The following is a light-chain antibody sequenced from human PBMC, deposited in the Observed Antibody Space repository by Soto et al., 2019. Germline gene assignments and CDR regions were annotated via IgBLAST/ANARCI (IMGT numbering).Light chain of an antibody. J-gene: IGKJ1*01. Sequence: QSPSSVSASVGDRVTITCRASQGISSWLAWYQQKPGQSPRLLIYGASNRASGISDRFSGSGSGTDFTLTIYRLEPEDFAVYYCQQYDTSPWTFGQGTKVDIK. CDR3: QQYDTSPWT. V-gene: IGKV3-20*01. CDR1: QGISSW. CDR2: GAS.